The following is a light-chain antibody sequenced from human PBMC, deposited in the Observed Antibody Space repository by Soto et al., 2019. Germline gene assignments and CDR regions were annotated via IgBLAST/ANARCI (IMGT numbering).Light chain of an antibody. CDR3: MQALQSRT. V-gene: IGKV2-28*01. CDR1: QSLLHSNGYNY. CDR2: SGS. J-gene: IGKJ4*01. Sequence: DIVMTQSPLSLPVTPGEPASISCRSSQSLLHSNGYNYLDWYLQKPGQSPQLLIYSGSNRASGVPDRFSGSGSGTDFTLKISRVEAEDVGVYYCMQALQSRTFGGGTKVGIK.